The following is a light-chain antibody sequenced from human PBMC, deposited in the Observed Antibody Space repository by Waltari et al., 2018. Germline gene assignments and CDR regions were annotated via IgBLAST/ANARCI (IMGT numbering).Light chain of an antibody. CDR3: SSYTSTNTHVV. Sequence: QSTLTQPASVSGSRGQTITISCTGTSSDIGGYDFVSWYQQFPVKAPKLIIYDVNNRPSWGSYRFSGFKSGNTASLTISGLQTEDEAEYYCSSYTSTNTHVVFGGGTKLTVL. V-gene: IGLV2-14*03. CDR1: SSDIGGYDF. J-gene: IGLJ2*01. CDR2: DVN.